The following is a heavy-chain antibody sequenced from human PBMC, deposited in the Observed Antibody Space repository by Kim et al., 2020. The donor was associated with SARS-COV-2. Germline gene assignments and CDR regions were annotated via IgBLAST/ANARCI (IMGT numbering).Heavy chain of an antibody. Sequence: GGSLRLSCAASGFNFNTFDMSWVRQAPGKGLEWVSVFMGSGDRTYYADSVRGRFTISRDNSKNMLFLEMNSLRVEDTALYYCAKGAWLDYWGQGSLVTVSS. CDR2: FMGSGDRT. CDR3: AKGAWLDY. J-gene: IGHJ4*02. CDR1: GFNFNTFD. V-gene: IGHV3-23*01.